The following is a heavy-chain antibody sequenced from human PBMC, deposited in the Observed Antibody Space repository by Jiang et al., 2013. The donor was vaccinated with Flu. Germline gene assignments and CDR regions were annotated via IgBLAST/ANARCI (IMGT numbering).Heavy chain of an antibody. J-gene: IGHJ6*02. CDR3: ARHLPPLGRYFDWLYNYGMDV. V-gene: IGHV5-10-1*01. D-gene: IGHD3-9*01. CDR1: GYSFTSYW. Sequence: GAEVKKPGESLKISCKGSGYSFTSYWIGWVRQMPGKGLEWMGRIDPSDSYTNYSPSFQGHVTISADKSISTAYLQWSSLKASDTAMYYCARHLPPLGRYFDWLYNYGMDVWGQGTTVTVSS. CDR2: IDPSDSYT.